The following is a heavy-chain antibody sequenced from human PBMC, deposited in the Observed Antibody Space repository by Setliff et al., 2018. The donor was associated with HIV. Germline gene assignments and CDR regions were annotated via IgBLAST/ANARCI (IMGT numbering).Heavy chain of an antibody. D-gene: IGHD3-16*01. CDR1: GDTFSSYA. Sequence: SVKVSCKASGDTFSSYAISWVRQAPGQGLEWMRGIIPVLGLSYYAQNFQGRVTITADESTSTAYMELSSLRSEDTAVYYCATVGPTIWGAFDIWGQGTMVTVSS. J-gene: IGHJ3*02. CDR3: ATVGPTIWGAFDI. CDR2: IIPVLGLS. V-gene: IGHV1-69*10.